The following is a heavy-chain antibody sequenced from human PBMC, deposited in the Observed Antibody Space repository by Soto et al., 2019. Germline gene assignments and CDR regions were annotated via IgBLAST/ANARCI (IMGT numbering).Heavy chain of an antibody. V-gene: IGHV5-51*01. CDR2: IYPGDSDT. CDR1: GYSFTSYW. CDR3: ARHIVVSDYYYYYYMDV. Sequence: GETLKISCKGSGYSFTSYWIGWVRQMPGKGLEWMGIIYPGDSDTRYSPSFQGQVTISADKSISTAYLQWSSLTASDTAMYYCARHIVVSDYYYYYYMDVWGKGTTVTVSS. J-gene: IGHJ6*03. D-gene: IGHD2-2*01.